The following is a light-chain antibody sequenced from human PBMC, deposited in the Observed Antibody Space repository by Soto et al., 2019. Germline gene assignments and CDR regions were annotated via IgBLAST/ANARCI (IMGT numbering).Light chain of an antibody. CDR3: QQRKNWPPLT. V-gene: IGKV3-11*01. Sequence: ETVLTQSPATLSLSPGERATLSCRASQTVDKYLAWYQQKPGQAPRLLVYDASNRATGIPARFSGSGFGTDFTLTISSLEPEDFAVYYCQQRKNWPPLTFGQGTRLDI. CDR2: DAS. CDR1: QTVDKY. J-gene: IGKJ5*01.